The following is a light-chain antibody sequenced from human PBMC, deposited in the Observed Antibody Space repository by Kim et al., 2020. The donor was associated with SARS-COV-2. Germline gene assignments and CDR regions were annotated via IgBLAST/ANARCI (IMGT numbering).Light chain of an antibody. J-gene: IGKJ2*01. CDR3: QQYYTSPPT. CDR2: WAS. CDR1: QSVLNRSTNKDY. V-gene: IGKV4-1*01. Sequence: RATIHCKSSQSVLNRSTNKDYLAWYQHKSGQPPKLLLYWASTRDSGVPDRFRGSGSGTDFTLTISSLQAEDVAVYFCQQYYTSPPTFGQGTKLEI.